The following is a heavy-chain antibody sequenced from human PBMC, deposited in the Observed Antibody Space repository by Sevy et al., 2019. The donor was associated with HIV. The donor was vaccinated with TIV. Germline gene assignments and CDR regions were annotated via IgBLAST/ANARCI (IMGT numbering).Heavy chain of an antibody. Sequence: ASVKVSCKASGGTFSSYAISWVRQAPGQGLEWMGGIIPIFGTANYAQKFQGRVTITADESTSTAYMELSSLRSEDTAVYYCARSTYYYDSSGYYYAGGFDYWGQGTLVTVSS. V-gene: IGHV1-69*13. CDR2: IIPIFGTA. J-gene: IGHJ4*02. CDR1: GGTFSSYA. D-gene: IGHD3-22*01. CDR3: ARSTYYYDSSGYYYAGGFDY.